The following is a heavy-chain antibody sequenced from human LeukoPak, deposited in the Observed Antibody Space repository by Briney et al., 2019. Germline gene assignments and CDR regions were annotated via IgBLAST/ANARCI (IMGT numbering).Heavy chain of an antibody. D-gene: IGHD3-22*01. J-gene: IGHJ4*02. Sequence: QSGGSLRLSCAASGFTFSSYAMSWVRQAPGKGLEWVSAISGSGGSTYYADSVKGRFTISRDNSKNTLYLQMNSLRAEDTAVYYCAKAGHDSSQGDYWGQGTLVTVSS. CDR2: ISGSGGST. CDR3: AKAGHDSSQGDY. V-gene: IGHV3-23*01. CDR1: GFTFSSYA.